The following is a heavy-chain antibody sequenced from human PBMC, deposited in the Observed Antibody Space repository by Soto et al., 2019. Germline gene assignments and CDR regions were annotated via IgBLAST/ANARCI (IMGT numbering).Heavy chain of an antibody. Sequence: QVPLVQSGAEVKEPGASVKVSCKTSGYTFTSHGVYWVRQAPGQGLEWVGWISPYNGNTNYEQRLQGRVTLTTDTSTSTAYMERRSLRPDDTAVYYCGREAGDYDGYFDLWGRGTPVTVSS. V-gene: IGHV1-18*01. CDR2: ISPYNGNT. D-gene: IGHD4-17*01. J-gene: IGHJ2*01. CDR3: GREAGDYDGYFDL. CDR1: GYTFTSHG.